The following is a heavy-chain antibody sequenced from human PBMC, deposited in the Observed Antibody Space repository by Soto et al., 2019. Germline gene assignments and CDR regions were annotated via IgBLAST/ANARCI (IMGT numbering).Heavy chain of an antibody. CDR3: ARDAGYCSGGSCYSNYYGMDV. D-gene: IGHD2-15*01. V-gene: IGHV3-7*01. CDR1: GFTFSSYW. J-gene: IGHJ6*02. Sequence: PGGSLRLSCAASGFTFSSYWMSWVRQAPGKGLEWVANIKQDGSEKYYVDSVKGRFTISRDNAKNSLYLQMNSLRAEDTAVYYCARDAGYCSGGSCYSNYYGMDVWGQGTTVTVSS. CDR2: IKQDGSEK.